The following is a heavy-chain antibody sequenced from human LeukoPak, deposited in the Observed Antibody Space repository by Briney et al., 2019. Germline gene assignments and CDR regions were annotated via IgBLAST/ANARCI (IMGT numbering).Heavy chain of an antibody. J-gene: IGHJ4*02. D-gene: IGHD6-13*01. V-gene: IGHV6-1*01. CDR1: GDSVSSNSAA. CDR3: PRSTFHLCGGSSWCRVFDY. Sequence: SQTLLLTCAISGDSVSSNSAAWNWIRQSPSRGLEWLGRTYYRSKWYNDYAVSVKSRITINPDTSKNQFSLQLNSVTPEDTAVYYCPRSTFHLCGGSSWCRVFDYWGQGTLVTVSS. CDR2: TYYRSKWYN.